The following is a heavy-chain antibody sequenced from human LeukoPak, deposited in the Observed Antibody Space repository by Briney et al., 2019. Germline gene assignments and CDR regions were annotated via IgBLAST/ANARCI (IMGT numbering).Heavy chain of an antibody. D-gene: IGHD4-17*01. CDR2: ISSSSSTI. Sequence: GGSLRLSCAASGFTFSSYSMNWVRQVPGKGLEWVSYISSSSSTIYYADSVKGRCTISRDNAKNSLYLQMNSLRAEDTAVYYCAREYGDLYAFDIWGQGTMVTVSS. V-gene: IGHV3-48*01. CDR1: GFTFSSYS. CDR3: AREYGDLYAFDI. J-gene: IGHJ3*02.